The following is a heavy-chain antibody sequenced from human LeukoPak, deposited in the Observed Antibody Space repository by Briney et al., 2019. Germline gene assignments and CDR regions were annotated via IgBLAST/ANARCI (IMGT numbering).Heavy chain of an antibody. J-gene: IGHJ4*02. Sequence: SETLSLTCTVSGGSISSSSYYWGWIRQPPGKGLEWIGSIYYSGSTNYNPSLKSRVTISVDKSKNQFSLKLSSVTAADTAVYYCPRELGWLSNWGQGTLVTVSS. D-gene: IGHD3/OR15-3a*01. V-gene: IGHV4-39*07. CDR3: PRELGWLSN. CDR2: IYYSGST. CDR1: GGSISSSSYY.